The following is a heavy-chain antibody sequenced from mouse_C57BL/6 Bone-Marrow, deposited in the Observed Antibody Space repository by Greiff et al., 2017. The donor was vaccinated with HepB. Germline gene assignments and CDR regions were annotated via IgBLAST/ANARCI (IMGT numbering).Heavy chain of an antibody. CDR1: GYTFTDYN. CDR2: INPNNGGT. D-gene: IGHD1-1*01. J-gene: IGHJ2*01. CDR3: ARMGYGSSYPFDY. V-gene: IGHV1-18*01. Sequence: VQLKQSGPELVKPGASVKIPCKASGYTFTDYNMDWVKQSHGKSLEWIGDINPNNGGTIYNQKFKGKATLTVDKSSSTAYMELRSLTSEDTAVYYCARMGYGSSYPFDYWGQGTTLTVSS.